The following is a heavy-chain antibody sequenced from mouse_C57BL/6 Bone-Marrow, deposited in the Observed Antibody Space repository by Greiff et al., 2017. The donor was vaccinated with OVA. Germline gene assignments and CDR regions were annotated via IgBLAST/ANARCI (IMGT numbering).Heavy chain of an antibody. J-gene: IGHJ1*03. V-gene: IGHV1-5*01. CDR2: IYPGNSDT. CDR3: TRGPIYYDYDWYVDV. CDR1: GYTFTSYW. D-gene: IGHD2-4*01. Sequence: VQLQQSGTVLARPGASVKMSCKTSGYTFTSYWMHWVKQRPGQGLEWIGAIYPGNSDTSYNQKFKGKATLTAVTSASTAYMELSSLTNEDSAVYYGTRGPIYYDYDWYVDVWGTGTTVTVSS.